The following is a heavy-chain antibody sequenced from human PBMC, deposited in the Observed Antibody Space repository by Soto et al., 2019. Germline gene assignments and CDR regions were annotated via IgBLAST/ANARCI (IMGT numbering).Heavy chain of an antibody. CDR1: GYTFTSYG. CDR3: ARRVVVTSVRDIAYYYYGLDV. Sequence: QVQLVQSGAEVKKPGASVKVSCKASGYTFTSYGISWVRQAPGQGLEWMGWISAYNGNTNYAQKLQGRVTMTTDTSTSTAYMELRSLRSDDTAVYYCARRVVVTSVRDIAYYYYGLDVWGQGTTVTVSS. J-gene: IGHJ6*02. CDR2: ISAYNGNT. V-gene: IGHV1-18*04. D-gene: IGHD2-21*02.